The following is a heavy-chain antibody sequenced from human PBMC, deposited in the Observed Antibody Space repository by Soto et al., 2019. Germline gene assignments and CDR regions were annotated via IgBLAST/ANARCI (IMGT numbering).Heavy chain of an antibody. Sequence: EVQLLESGGGLLQPGGSLRLSCAASGFTFSTYGMNWVRQATGKGLEWVSGISGSGGSTYYADSVKGRFTISRDISKNTVYLQMNSLSAEDTAIYYCAKDRVRAAVAPSCFDFWGQGTLVTVSS. CDR2: ISGSGGST. D-gene: IGHD6-13*01. CDR1: GFTFSTYG. CDR3: AKDRVRAAVAPSCFDF. V-gene: IGHV3-23*01. J-gene: IGHJ4*02.